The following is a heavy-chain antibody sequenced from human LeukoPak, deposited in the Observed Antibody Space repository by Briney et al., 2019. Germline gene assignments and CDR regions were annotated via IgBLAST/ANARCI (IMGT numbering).Heavy chain of an antibody. CDR3: ARHKYSSGWPPEGAFDI. CDR1: GDSFSSSNW. J-gene: IGHJ3*02. Sequence: SETLSLTCAVSGDSFSSSNWWSWVRQPPGKGLEWIGEIYHSGTTNYNPSLKSRVTISVDKSKNQFSMKLSSVTAADTAVYYCARHKYSSGWPPEGAFDIWGQGTMVTVSS. V-gene: IGHV4-4*02. CDR2: IYHSGTT. D-gene: IGHD6-19*01.